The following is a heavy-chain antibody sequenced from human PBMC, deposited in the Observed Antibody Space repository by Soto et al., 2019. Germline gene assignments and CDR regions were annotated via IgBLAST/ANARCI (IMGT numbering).Heavy chain of an antibody. D-gene: IGHD6-13*01. CDR1: GYSFTSYW. Sequence: GESLKISCKGSGYSFTSYWIRWVRQIPGKGLEWMGRIDPSDSYTNYSPSFQGHVTISADKSISTAYLQWSSLKASDTAMYYCARHSSSSWYRTIGFQHWGQDTLVTVS. V-gene: IGHV5-10-1*01. CDR2: IDPSDSYT. CDR3: ARHSSSSWYRTIGFQH. J-gene: IGHJ1*01.